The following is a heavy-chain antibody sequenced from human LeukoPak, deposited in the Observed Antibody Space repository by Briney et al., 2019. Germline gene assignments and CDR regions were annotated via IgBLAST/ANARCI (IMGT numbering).Heavy chain of an antibody. CDR1: GFTFSSYG. V-gene: IGHV3-30*02. J-gene: IGHJ4*02. CDR3: AKGGLGGYSYGYFDY. D-gene: IGHD5-18*01. CDR2: IRYDGSDK. Sequence: GGSLRLSCAASGFTFSSYGMHWVRQAPGKGLEWVAFIRYDGSDKYYADSVKGRFTISRDNSKNTLYLQMNSLRAEDTAVYYCAKGGLGGYSYGYFDYWGQGTLVTVSS.